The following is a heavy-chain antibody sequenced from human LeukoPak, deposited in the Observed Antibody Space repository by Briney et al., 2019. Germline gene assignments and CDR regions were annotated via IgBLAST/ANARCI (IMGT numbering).Heavy chain of an antibody. CDR1: GFIFSSYW. Sequence: PGGSLRLSCAASGFIFSSYWMHWVRQAPGKGLEWVSAISGSGGSTYYADSVKGRFTISRDNSKNTLYLQMNSLRAEDTAVYYCATINDYGDYSFDYWGQGTLVTVSS. CDR3: ATINDYGDYSFDY. V-gene: IGHV3-23*01. D-gene: IGHD4-17*01. CDR2: ISGSGGST. J-gene: IGHJ4*02.